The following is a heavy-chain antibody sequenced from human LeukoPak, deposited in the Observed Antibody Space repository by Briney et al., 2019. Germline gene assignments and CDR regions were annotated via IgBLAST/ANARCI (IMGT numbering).Heavy chain of an antibody. CDR2: INAGNGNT. J-gene: IGHJ5*02. CDR1: GYTFTSYA. V-gene: IGHV1-3*03. D-gene: IGHD5-24*01. CDR3: ARDNSVRDEAWWFNP. Sequence: ASVKVSCTASGYTFTSYAMHWVRQAPGQRLEWMGWINAGNGNTKYSQEFQGRVTLTRDMSTSTDYLELSSLRSEGTAVYYCARDNSVRDEAWWFNPWGQGTLVTVSS.